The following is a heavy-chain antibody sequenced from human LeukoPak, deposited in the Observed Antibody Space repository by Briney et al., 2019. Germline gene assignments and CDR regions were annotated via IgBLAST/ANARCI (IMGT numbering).Heavy chain of an antibody. J-gene: IGHJ4*02. CDR2: VIPTLGVV. D-gene: IGHD2-21*01. V-gene: IGHV1-69*04. CDR3: ARDGEIGVLIH. Sequence: SVTVSCKTSGGIFSRYAMSWVRQAPGQGLEWMGRVIPTLGVVNYAQKFRGRVTITADKSTSKAYMELHSLRPEDTAVYYCARDGEIGVLIHWGQGTLVSVSA. CDR1: GGIFSRYA.